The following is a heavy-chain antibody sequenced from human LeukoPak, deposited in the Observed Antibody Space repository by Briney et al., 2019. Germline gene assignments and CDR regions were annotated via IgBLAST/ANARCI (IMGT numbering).Heavy chain of an antibody. CDR2: IIPMFGTA. J-gene: IGHJ4*02. V-gene: IGHV1-69*13. D-gene: IGHD2-15*01. CDR1: GYTFTSYG. CDR3: ARVNRPGSYRAYFDY. Sequence: GASVKVSYKASGYTFTSYGISWVRQAPGQGLEWMGGIIPMFGTAKYAQKFQGRVTIIADESTSTTYMELRSLRSEDTAVFYCARVNRPGSYRAYFDYWGQGTLVTVSS.